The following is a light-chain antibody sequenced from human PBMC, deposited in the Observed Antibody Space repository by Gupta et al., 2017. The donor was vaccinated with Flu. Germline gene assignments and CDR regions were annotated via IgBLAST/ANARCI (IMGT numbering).Light chain of an antibody. J-gene: IGLJ3*02. Sequence: QSALTQPVSVSGSPGPSITISCTGTSSDIGGYNYVSWYQQHPGKAPKLMIYEVTNRPSGVSNRFSGSKSGNTASLTISGLQAEDEADYFCGSYTSSSTWVFGGGTKLTVL. CDR3: GSYTSSSTWV. CDR2: EVT. CDR1: SSDIGGYNY. V-gene: IGLV2-14*01.